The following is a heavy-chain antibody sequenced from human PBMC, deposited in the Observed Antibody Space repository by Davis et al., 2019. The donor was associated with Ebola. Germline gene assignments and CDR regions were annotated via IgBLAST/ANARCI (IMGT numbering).Heavy chain of an antibody. D-gene: IGHD3-16*01. CDR3: ARLIPSYYSYYMDT. Sequence: GESLKISCVASGSTLSSYRMTWVRQAPGKGLEWVANIKQDGSEQEYVDAVKGRFTISRDNAKNALYLQMNSLRAEDSAVYLCARLIPSYYSYYMDTWGKGTTVSVS. J-gene: IGHJ6*03. CDR1: GSTLSSYR. V-gene: IGHV3-7*03. CDR2: IKQDGSEQ.